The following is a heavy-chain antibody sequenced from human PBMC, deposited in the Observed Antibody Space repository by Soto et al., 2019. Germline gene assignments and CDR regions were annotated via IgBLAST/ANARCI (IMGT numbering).Heavy chain of an antibody. CDR1: GGSITSSSYY. CDR2: IYCGST. J-gene: IGHJ5*02. D-gene: IGHD1-26*01. V-gene: IGHV4-39*01. CDR3: ATQEVGGSYVYTFDP. Sequence: QLHLRESGPGLVKPSETLSLTCTVSGGSITSSSYYWGWIRQPPGKGLEWIGSIYCGSTYYNPSLKSRVTISVDTSKNQFSLKLSSVPAADTAVYYCATQEVGGSYVYTFDPWGQGTLVTVSS.